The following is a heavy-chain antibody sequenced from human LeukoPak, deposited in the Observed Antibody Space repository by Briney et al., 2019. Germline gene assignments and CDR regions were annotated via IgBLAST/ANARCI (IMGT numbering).Heavy chain of an antibody. V-gene: IGHV3-23*01. Sequence: GGSLRLSCAASGFTFSIYAMSWVRQAPGKGLEWVSSISGTSGNTYYADSVKGRFTISRDNAKNSLYLQMNSLRAEDTAVYYCARDGPYYDSSGYYSYWGQGTLVTVSS. CDR1: GFTFSIYA. CDR2: ISGTSGNT. J-gene: IGHJ4*02. CDR3: ARDGPYYDSSGYYSY. D-gene: IGHD3-22*01.